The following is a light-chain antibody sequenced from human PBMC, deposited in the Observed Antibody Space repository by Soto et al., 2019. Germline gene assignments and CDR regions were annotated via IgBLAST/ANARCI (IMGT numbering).Light chain of an antibody. CDR1: SSNLGSNY. CDR3: AAWDDSLSGLVV. J-gene: IGLJ2*01. CDR2: RNN. V-gene: IGLV1-47*01. Sequence: QSVLTQPPSASGTPGQRVTISCSGSSSNLGSNYVYWYQQLPGTAPKLLIYRNNQPPSGVPDRFSGSESGTSASLAISGLRSEDEGDYYCAAWDDSLSGLVVFGGGTKLTVL.